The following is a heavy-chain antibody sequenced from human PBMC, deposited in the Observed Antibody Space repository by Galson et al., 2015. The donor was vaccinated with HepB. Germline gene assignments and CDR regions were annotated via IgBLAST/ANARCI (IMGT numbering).Heavy chain of an antibody. CDR2: ISYDGSNK. D-gene: IGHD1-26*01. Sequence: SLRLSCAASGFTFSSYAMHWVRQAPGKGLEWVAVISYDGSNKYYADSVKGRFTISRDNSKNTLYLQMNSLRAEDTAVYFCTRVSEPVVGASYDHWGQGTLVTVSS. V-gene: IGHV3-30-3*01. CDR1: GFTFSSYA. CDR3: TRVSEPVVGASYDH. J-gene: IGHJ4*02.